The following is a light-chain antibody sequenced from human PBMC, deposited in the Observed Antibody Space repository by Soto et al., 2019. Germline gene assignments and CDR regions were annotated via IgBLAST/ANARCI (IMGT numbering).Light chain of an antibody. J-gene: IGKJ1*01. V-gene: IGKV3-20*01. Sequence: EIVLTQSPGTLSLSPGKRATLSCRASQSVSSSYLAWYQQKPGQAPRLLIYGASSRATGIPGRCSGSGSGTDFTLTISRLEPADFAVYYCQQYGSSPLAFGQGTKVEIK. CDR1: QSVSSSY. CDR2: GAS. CDR3: QQYGSSPLA.